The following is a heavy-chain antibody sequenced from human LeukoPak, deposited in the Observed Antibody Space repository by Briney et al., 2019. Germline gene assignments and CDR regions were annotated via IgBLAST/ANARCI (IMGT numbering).Heavy chain of an antibody. CDR3: ARGGSGSYLDY. Sequence: PSQTLSLTCTVSGGSISSGGYSWSWIRQPPGKGLEWIGYIYHSGSTYYNPSLKSRVTISVDRSKNQFSLKLSSVTAADTAVYYCARGGSGSYLDYWGQGTLVTVSS. J-gene: IGHJ4*02. CDR1: GGSISSGGYS. D-gene: IGHD3-10*01. V-gene: IGHV4-30-2*01. CDR2: IYHSGST.